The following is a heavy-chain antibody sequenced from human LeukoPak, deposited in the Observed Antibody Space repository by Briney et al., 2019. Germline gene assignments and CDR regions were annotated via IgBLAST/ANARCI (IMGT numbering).Heavy chain of an antibody. CDR1: GYSISSGYY. CDR2: IYHSGST. J-gene: IGHJ6*04. D-gene: IGHD1-14*01. Sequence: SETLSLTCAVSGYSISSGYYWGWIRQPPGKGLEWIGSIYHSGSTYYNPPLKSRVTISVDTSKNQFSLKLSPVTAADTAVYYCARERGTGYYYYYGMDVWGKGTTVTVSS. CDR3: ARERGTGYYYYYGMDV. V-gene: IGHV4-38-2*02.